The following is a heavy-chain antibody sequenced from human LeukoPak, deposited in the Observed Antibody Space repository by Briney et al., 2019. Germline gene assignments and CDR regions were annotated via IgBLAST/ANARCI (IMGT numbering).Heavy chain of an antibody. V-gene: IGHV1-46*01. CDR2: INPSGGST. Sequence: ASAKVSCKASGYTFTSYYMHWVRQAPGEGLEWMGIINPSGGSTSYAQKFQGRVTMTRDMSTSTVYMELSSLRSEDTAVYYCARVGPAARLSGGYWGQGTLVTVSS. CDR3: ARVGPAARLSGGY. D-gene: IGHD6-6*01. CDR1: GYTFTSYY. J-gene: IGHJ4*02.